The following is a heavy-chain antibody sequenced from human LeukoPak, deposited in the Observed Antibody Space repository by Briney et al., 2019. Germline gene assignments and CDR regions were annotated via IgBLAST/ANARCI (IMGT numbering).Heavy chain of an antibody. CDR3: AREAPGFDYYDSSGLFDY. Sequence: GGSLRLSCAASGFTFSSYWMSWVRQAPGKGLEWVANIKQDGSEKYYVDSVKGRFTISRDNAKNSLYLQMNSLRAEDTAVYYCAREAPGFDYYDSSGLFDYWGQGTLSPSPQ. V-gene: IGHV3-7*01. D-gene: IGHD3-22*01. J-gene: IGHJ4*02. CDR1: GFTFSSYW. CDR2: IKQDGSEK.